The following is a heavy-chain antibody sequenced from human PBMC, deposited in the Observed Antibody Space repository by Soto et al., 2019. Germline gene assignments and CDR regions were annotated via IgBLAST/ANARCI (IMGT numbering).Heavy chain of an antibody. CDR1: GFTVSSTNY. Sequence: EVQVVESGGGLIQPGGSLRLSCVVSGFTVSSTNYMSWVRQATGKGLERVAVIYSGGTTFYADSVKGRFTSSRDNSKNTLYLQMNSQGAEDTTMYYCHGYGYWGQGTLVTVSS. V-gene: IGHV3-53*01. D-gene: IGHD5-12*01. CDR2: IYSGGTT. J-gene: IGHJ4*02. CDR3: HGYGY.